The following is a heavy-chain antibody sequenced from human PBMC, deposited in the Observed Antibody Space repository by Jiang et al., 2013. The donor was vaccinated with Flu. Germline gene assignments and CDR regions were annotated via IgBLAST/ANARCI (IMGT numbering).Heavy chain of an antibody. CDR3: ARRIAVAGTDGFDI. Sequence: GAEVKKPGESLKIPCKGSGYNFDIYWIGWVRQVPGKGLEWMGFIYPADSDTRYSPSFQGQVTISADKSINTAYLQWSSLKASDSGIYYCARRIAVAGTDGFDIWGQGTMVTVSS. V-gene: IGHV5-51*01. J-gene: IGHJ3*02. CDR2: IYPADSDT. CDR1: GYNFDIYW. D-gene: IGHD6-19*01.